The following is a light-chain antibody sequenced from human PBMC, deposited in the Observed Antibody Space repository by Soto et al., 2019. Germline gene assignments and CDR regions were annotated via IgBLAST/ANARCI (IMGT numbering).Light chain of an antibody. Sequence: EIVMTQSPATLSVSPGERATLSCRASQSVSSNLALYQQKPGQAPRLLIYGASTRATGSPATFRGRGSGTEFTLTISSLQSADFAVYYCQQDNNWSPWTFGPGTKVEIK. V-gene: IGKV3-15*01. CDR3: QQDNNWSPWT. CDR1: QSVSSN. CDR2: GAS. J-gene: IGKJ1*01.